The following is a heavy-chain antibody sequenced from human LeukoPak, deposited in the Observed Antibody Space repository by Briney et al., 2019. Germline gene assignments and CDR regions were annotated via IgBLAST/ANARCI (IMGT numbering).Heavy chain of an antibody. D-gene: IGHD3-16*02. CDR2: ISVSGGRT. CDR3: AKVGFTKTFGEVIVQQKYYFDN. Sequence: PGWALPLSCAACGFTFSTYSMSWVRQAPGRGLEWVSTISVSGGRTYFAASLRGRFTLSRDNSKNTLFLQMNRLGAEDPAVYFCAKVGFTKTFGEVIVQQKYYFDNWGQGTLVTVSS. J-gene: IGHJ4*02. V-gene: IGHV3-23*01. CDR1: GFTFSTYS.